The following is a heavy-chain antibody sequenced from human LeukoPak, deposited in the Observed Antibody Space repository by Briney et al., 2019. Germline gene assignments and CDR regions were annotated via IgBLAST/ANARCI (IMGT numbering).Heavy chain of an antibody. Sequence: PGGSLRLSCAASGFTFSSYAMSWVRQAPGKGLEWVSAISGSGGSTYYADSVKGRFTISRDNSKNTMYLQMNRLRGEDTAVYYCAKDREWSVAEPSDYWGQGTLVTVLS. CDR1: GFTFSSYA. J-gene: IGHJ4*02. V-gene: IGHV3-23*01. CDR2: ISGSGGST. CDR3: AKDREWSVAEPSDY. D-gene: IGHD1-14*01.